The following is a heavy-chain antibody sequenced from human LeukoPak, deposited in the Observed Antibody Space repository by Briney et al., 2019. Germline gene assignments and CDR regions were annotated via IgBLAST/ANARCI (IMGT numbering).Heavy chain of an antibody. CDR3: AKANSITIFGVISPVDY. J-gene: IGHJ4*02. Sequence: GGSLRLSCAASGFTFSSYGMSWVRQAPGKGLEWVSTISDSGDNTYYADSVKGRFTISRDNSKNTLYLQMNSLRAEDTAVYYCAKANSITIFGVISPVDYWGQGTLVTVSS. V-gene: IGHV3-23*01. CDR1: GFTFSSYG. D-gene: IGHD3-3*01. CDR2: ISDSGDNT.